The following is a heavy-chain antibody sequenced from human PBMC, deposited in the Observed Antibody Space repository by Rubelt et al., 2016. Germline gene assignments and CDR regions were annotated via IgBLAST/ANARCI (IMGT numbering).Heavy chain of an antibody. CDR2: SFYTGST. CDR1: GGSFSGYY. CDR3: ATPRGYNYGFDP. V-gene: IGHV4-34*12. Sequence: QVRLQQWGAGLFKPSETLSLTCAVYGGSFSGYYWTWIRQPPGKGLEWIGQSFYTGSTYYNPSLKSRVTISVDTSKNQISLKLNSVTAADTAVYYCATPRGYNYGFDPWGQGTLVTVSS. J-gene: IGHJ5*02. D-gene: IGHD5-18*01.